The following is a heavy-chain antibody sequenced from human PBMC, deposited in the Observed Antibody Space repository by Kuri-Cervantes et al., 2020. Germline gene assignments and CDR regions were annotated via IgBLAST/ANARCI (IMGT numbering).Heavy chain of an antibody. CDR1: GFTFSSYA. J-gene: IGHJ5*02. D-gene: IGHD3-10*01. CDR3: ARDLEYGSGKWGGQPNWFDP. V-gene: IGHV3-30-3*01. Sequence: GESLKISCAASGFTFSSYAMHWVRQAPGKGLEWVAVISYDGSNKYYADSVKGRFTISRDNSKNTLYLQMNSLRAEDTAVYYCARDLEYGSGKWGGQPNWFDPWGQGTLVTVSS. CDR2: ISYDGSNK.